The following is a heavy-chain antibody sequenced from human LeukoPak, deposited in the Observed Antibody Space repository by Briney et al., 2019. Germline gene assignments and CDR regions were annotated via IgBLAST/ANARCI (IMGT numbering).Heavy chain of an antibody. J-gene: IGHJ6*02. V-gene: IGHV3-74*01. D-gene: IGHD1-14*01. Sequence: PGGSLRLSCAASGFTFSSYWMHWVRHAPGKGLVWVSRINSDGSSTSYADSVKGRFTISRDNAKNTLYLQMNSLRAEDTAVDYCATGQGHGMDVWGQGTTVTVSS. CDR1: GFTFSSYW. CDR2: INSDGSST. CDR3: ATGQGHGMDV.